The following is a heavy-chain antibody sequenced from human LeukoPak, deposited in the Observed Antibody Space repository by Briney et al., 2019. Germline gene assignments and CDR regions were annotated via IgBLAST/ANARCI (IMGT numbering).Heavy chain of an antibody. Sequence: SVKLSCKASGGTFSSYAFSWVRQAPGQGLEWMGRIIPILGIANYAQKFQGRVTITADKSTSTAYMELSSLRSDDTAVYYCATQRLNCSGGSCYPYYYYGMDVWGQGTTVTVSS. CDR3: ATQRLNCSGGSCYPYYYYGMDV. CDR1: GGTFSSYA. CDR2: IIPILGIA. J-gene: IGHJ6*02. D-gene: IGHD2-15*01. V-gene: IGHV1-69*04.